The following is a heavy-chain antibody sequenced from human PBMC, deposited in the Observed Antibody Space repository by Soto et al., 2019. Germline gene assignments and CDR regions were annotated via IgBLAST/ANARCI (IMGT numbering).Heavy chain of an antibody. V-gene: IGHV3-23*01. CDR3: AKVPLVPAAIIYFDY. CDR1: GFTFSSYA. CDR2: ISGSCGST. Sequence: GGSLRLSCAASGFTFSSYAMSWVRQAPGKGLEWVSAISGSCGSTYYADSVKGRFTISRDNSKNTLYLQMNSLRAEDTAVYYCAKVPLVPAAIIYFDYWGQGTLVTVSS. D-gene: IGHD2-2*01. J-gene: IGHJ4*02.